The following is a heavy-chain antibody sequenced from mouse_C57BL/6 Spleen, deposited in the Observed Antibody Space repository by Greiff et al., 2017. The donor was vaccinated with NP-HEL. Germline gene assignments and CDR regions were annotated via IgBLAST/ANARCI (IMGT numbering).Heavy chain of an antibody. V-gene: IGHV1-80*01. CDR1: GYAFSSYW. D-gene: IGHD1-1*01. Sequence: VKLQESGAELVKPGASVKISCKASGYAFSSYWMNWVKQRPGKGLEWIGQIYPGDGDTNYNGKFKGKATLTADKSSSTAYMQLSSLTSEDSAVYFCARGGTTVSDYWGQGTSVTVSS. J-gene: IGHJ4*01. CDR3: ARGGTTVSDY. CDR2: IYPGDGDT.